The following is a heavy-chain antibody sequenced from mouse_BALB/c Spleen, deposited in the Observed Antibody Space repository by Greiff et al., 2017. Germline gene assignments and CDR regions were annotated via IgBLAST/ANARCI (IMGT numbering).Heavy chain of an antibody. Sequence: VKVVESGPGLVAPSQSLSITCTVSGFSLTSYGVHWVRQPPGKGLEWLGVIWAGGSTNYNSALMSRLSISKDNSKSQVFLKMNSLQTDDTAMYYCARDKAPYAMDYWGQGTSVTVSS. J-gene: IGHJ4*01. D-gene: IGHD1-3*01. CDR3: ARDKAPYAMDY. CDR2: IWAGGST. V-gene: IGHV2-9*02. CDR1: GFSLTSYG.